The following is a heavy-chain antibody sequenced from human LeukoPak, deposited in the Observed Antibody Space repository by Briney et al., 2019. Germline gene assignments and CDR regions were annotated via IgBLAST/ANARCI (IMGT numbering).Heavy chain of an antibody. CDR1: GFTFSSYA. J-gene: IGHJ4*02. Sequence: QPGGSLRLSCAASGFTFSSYAMSRVRQAPGKGLEWASAISGSGGSTYYADSVKGRFTISRDNSKNTLYLQMNSLRAEDTAVYYCANIDFVSSGFYFDYWGQGTLVTVSS. CDR3: ANIDFVSSGFYFDY. D-gene: IGHD6-19*01. V-gene: IGHV3-23*01. CDR2: ISGSGGST.